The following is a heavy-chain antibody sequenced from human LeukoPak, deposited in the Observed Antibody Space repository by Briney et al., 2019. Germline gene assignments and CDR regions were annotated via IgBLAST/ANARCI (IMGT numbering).Heavy chain of an antibody. Sequence: GGSLRLSCAASGFTFSHDWMSWVRQAPGKGLEWVASIKQDGSGEHYVDSVKGRFTISRDNTKNSLYLQMNSLRAEDTAVYYCARDHYNWTPDQGYKVFDYWGQGSLVTVSS. V-gene: IGHV3-7*01. D-gene: IGHD1-20*01. CDR1: GFTFSHDW. CDR3: ARDHYNWTPDQGYKVFDY. CDR2: IKQDGSGE. J-gene: IGHJ4*02.